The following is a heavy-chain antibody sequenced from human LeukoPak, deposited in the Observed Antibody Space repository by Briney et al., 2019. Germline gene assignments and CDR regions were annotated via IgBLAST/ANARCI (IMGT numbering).Heavy chain of an antibody. CDR1: GFTFSSYA. CDR3: AKLGGDHKYYYYYMDV. V-gene: IGHV3-23*01. CDR2: ISGSGGST. D-gene: IGHD2-21*02. J-gene: IGHJ6*03. Sequence: GGSLRLSCAASGFTFSSYAMSWVRQAPGKGLEWVLAISGSGGSTYYADSVKGRFTISRDNSKNALYLQMNSLRAEDTAVYYCAKLGGDHKYYYYYMDVWGKGTTVTVSS.